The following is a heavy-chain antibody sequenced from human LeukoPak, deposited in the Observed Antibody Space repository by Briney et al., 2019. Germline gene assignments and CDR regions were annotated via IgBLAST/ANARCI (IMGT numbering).Heavy chain of an antibody. Sequence: PSETLSLTCTVSGGSISSYYWSWIRQPPGKGLEWIGYIYYSGSTNYNPSLKSRVTISVDTSKNQFSLKLSSVTAADTAVYYCARVVTTFGGVYYFDYWGQGTLVTVSS. CDR2: IYYSGST. D-gene: IGHD3-16*01. CDR3: ARVVTTFGGVYYFDY. CDR1: GGSISSYY. J-gene: IGHJ4*02. V-gene: IGHV4-59*01.